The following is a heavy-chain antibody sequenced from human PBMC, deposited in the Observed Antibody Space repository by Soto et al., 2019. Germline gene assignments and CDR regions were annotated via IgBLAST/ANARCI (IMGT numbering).Heavy chain of an antibody. CDR3: ARAGGSGSYPPGTFDP. Sequence: LETLSLTCTVSGGSISSYYWSWIRQPAGKGLEWIGRIYTSGSTNYNPSLKSRVTMSVDTSKNQFSLKLSSVTAADTAVYYCARAGGSGSYPPGTFDPWGQGTLVTVSS. CDR1: GGSISSYY. V-gene: IGHV4-4*07. D-gene: IGHD3-10*01. CDR2: IYTSGST. J-gene: IGHJ5*02.